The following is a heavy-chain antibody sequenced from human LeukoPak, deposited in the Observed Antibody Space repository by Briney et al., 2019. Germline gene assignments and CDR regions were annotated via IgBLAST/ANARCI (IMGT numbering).Heavy chain of an antibody. CDR1: GFTFNNYG. J-gene: IGHJ3*02. V-gene: IGHV3-30*03. CDR3: ARGSPRGSYDAFDI. CDR2: ISYDGSNK. D-gene: IGHD3-10*01. Sequence: GGSLRLSCAASGFTFNNYGMHWVRQAPGKGLEWVAVISYDGSNKYYADSVKGRFTISRDNSKNTLYLQMNSLRAEDTAVYYCARGSPRGSYDAFDIWGQGTMVTVSS.